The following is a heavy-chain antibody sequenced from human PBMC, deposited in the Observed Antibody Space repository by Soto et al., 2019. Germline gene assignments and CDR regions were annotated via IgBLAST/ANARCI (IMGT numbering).Heavy chain of an antibody. CDR1: VFTFTRYS. J-gene: IGHJ4*02. Sequence: GCSLRLSCASSVFTFTRYSMNWVRQAPGKGLEWVSSISSTTNYIYYGDSMKGRFTISRDNAKNSLYLEMNSLRAEDTAVYYCARESEDLTSNFDYWGQGTLVTVS. CDR3: ARESEDLTSNFDY. CDR2: ISSTTNYI. V-gene: IGHV3-21*06.